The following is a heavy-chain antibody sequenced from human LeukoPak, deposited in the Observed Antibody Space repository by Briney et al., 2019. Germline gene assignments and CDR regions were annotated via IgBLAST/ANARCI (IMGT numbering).Heavy chain of an antibody. Sequence: GGSLRLSCAASGFTFGTYAMSWVRQAPWKGLEWVSAISGSGGSTFYADSVKGRFTISRDNSKNTLYLQMNSLRAEDTAVYYCAKDTPCSGGSCYPHYWGQGTLVTVSS. CDR1: GFTFGTYA. D-gene: IGHD2-15*01. J-gene: IGHJ4*02. CDR2: ISGSGGST. V-gene: IGHV3-23*01. CDR3: AKDTPCSGGSCYPHY.